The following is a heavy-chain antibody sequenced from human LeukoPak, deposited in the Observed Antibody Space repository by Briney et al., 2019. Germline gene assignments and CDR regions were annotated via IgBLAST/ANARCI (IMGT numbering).Heavy chain of an antibody. V-gene: IGHV3-66*01. CDR3: ARERPDSRNLDS. CDR2: TYSGDTT. J-gene: IGHJ4*02. D-gene: IGHD1-14*01. CDR1: GFIVRSNH. Sequence: GGSLRLSCAAFGFIVRSNHINWVRQAPGKWLEWVSITYSGDTTYYADSVKGRFIISRDDSKNTLSLQMNDLRVEDTAVYHCARERPDSRNLDSWGRGALVTVSS.